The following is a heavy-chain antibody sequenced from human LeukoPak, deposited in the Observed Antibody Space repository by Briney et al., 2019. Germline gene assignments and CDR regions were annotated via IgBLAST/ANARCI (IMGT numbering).Heavy chain of an antibody. V-gene: IGHV3-23*01. CDR3: AKGRLELPDY. CDR2: ISGSGGST. J-gene: IGHJ4*02. D-gene: IGHD1-7*01. CDR1: GFTFSSNA. Sequence: GGSLRLPCAASGFTFSSNAMSWVRQAPGKGLEWVSAISGSGGSTYYADSVKGRFTISRDNSKNTLYLQMNSLRAEDTAVYYCAKGRLELPDYWGQGTLVTVSS.